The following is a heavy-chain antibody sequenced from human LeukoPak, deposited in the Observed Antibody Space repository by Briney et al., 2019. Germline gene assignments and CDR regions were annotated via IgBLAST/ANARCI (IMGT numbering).Heavy chain of an antibody. D-gene: IGHD1-26*01. Sequence: PSETLSLTCAVYGGSFSGYYWSWIRQPPGKGLEWIGEINHSGSTNYNPSLKSRVTISVDTSKNQVSLKLSSVTAADTAVYYCARGPWDLLLNYWGQGTLVTVSS. J-gene: IGHJ4*02. V-gene: IGHV4-34*01. CDR2: INHSGST. CDR3: ARGPWDLLLNY. CDR1: GGSFSGYY.